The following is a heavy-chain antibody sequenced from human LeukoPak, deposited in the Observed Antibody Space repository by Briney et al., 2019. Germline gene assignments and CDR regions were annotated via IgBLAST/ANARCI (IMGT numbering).Heavy chain of an antibody. V-gene: IGHV3-23*01. CDR3: AKDRRRSGYYSSFDY. Sequence: GGSLRLSCAASGFTFSYYWMHWVRQAPGKGLVWVSAISGSGGSTYYADSVKGRFTISRDNSKNTLYLQMNSLRAEDTAVYYCAKDRRRSGYYSSFDYWGQGTLVTVSS. D-gene: IGHD3-22*01. CDR1: GFTFSYYW. J-gene: IGHJ4*02. CDR2: ISGSGGST.